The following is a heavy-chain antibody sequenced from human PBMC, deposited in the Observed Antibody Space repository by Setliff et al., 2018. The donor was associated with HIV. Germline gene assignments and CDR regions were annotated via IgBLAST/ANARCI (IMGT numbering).Heavy chain of an antibody. CDR2: INTGNGNT. CDR1: GYTFSSHT. D-gene: IGHD2-21*01. J-gene: IGHJ4*02. V-gene: IGHV1-3*04. Sequence: ASVKVSCKASGYTFSSHTIHWVRQAPGQGLEWMGWINTGNGNTKYSQKFQDRVTITRDTSANTGYMEVNSLRLEDTAVYYCARGVGPQSTLFHFDLWGQGTLVTVSS. CDR3: ARGVGPQSTLFHFDL.